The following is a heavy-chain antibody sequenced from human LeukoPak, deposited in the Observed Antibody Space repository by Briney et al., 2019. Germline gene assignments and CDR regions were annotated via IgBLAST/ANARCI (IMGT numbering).Heavy chain of an antibody. CDR3: AVSWFGTPRPYYYYCMDV. Sequence: SETLSLTCTVSGGSISSYYWSWIRQPPGKGLEWIGYIYYSGSTNYNPSLKSRVTISVDTSKNQFSLKLSSVTAADTAVYYCAVSWFGTPRPYYYYCMDVWGKGTTVTVSS. V-gene: IGHV4-59*01. CDR2: IYYSGST. J-gene: IGHJ6*03. CDR1: GGSISSYY. D-gene: IGHD3-10*01.